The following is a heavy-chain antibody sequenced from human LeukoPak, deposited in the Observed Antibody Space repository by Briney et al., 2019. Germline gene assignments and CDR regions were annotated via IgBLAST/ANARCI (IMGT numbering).Heavy chain of an antibody. Sequence: GGSLRLSCAASLVTFSNYAMTWVRQAPGKGLEWVSTISDSGGSTYYIDSVKGRFTISRDNAKNSLYLQMNSLRAEDTALYYCARGTLKAAATDFDYWGQGTLVTVSS. V-gene: IGHV3-23*01. J-gene: IGHJ4*02. D-gene: IGHD6-13*01. CDR1: LVTFSNYA. CDR2: ISDSGGST. CDR3: ARGTLKAAATDFDY.